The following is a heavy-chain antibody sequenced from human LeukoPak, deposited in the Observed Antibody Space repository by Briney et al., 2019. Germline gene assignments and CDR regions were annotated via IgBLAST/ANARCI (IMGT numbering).Heavy chain of an antibody. J-gene: IGHJ5*02. CDR2: ISSSSSTI. CDR3: ARDFNWNWFDP. Sequence: GGSLRLSCAASGFTFSSYSMNWVRQAPGKGLEWVSYISSSSSTIYYADSVKGRFPISRDNAKNSLYLQMNSLRAEDTAVYYCARDFNWNWFDPWGQGTLVTVSS. V-gene: IGHV3-48*01. D-gene: IGHD1-20*01. CDR1: GFTFSSYS.